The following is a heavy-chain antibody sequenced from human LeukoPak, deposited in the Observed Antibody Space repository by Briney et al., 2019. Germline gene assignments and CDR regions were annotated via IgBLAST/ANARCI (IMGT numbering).Heavy chain of an antibody. V-gene: IGHV1-2*02. J-gene: IGHJ4*02. CDR2: INPNSGGT. CDR3: ARVPANTATTNFDH. D-gene: IGHD4-17*01. Sequence: ASVKVSCKASGYTFTGYYMHWVRQAPGQGLEWMGWINPNSGGTNYAQKFQGRVTMTRDTSISTAYMELSRLRSDDTAVYYCARVPANTATTNFDHWGQGTLVTVSS. CDR1: GYTFTGYY.